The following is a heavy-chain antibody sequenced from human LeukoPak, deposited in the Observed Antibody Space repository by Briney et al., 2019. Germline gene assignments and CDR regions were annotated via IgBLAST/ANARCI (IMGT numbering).Heavy chain of an antibody. J-gene: IGHJ6*03. Sequence: GGSLRLSCAASGFTFSIYAMNWVRQAPGKGLEWVSSISGSGDSTYYADSVKGRFTISRDNAKNSLYLQMNSLRAEDTAVYYCARDYYGSGSYYGVKNYYYYMDVWGKGTTVTVSS. CDR1: GFTFSIYA. V-gene: IGHV3-23*01. CDR3: ARDYYGSGSYYGVKNYYYYMDV. CDR2: ISGSGDST. D-gene: IGHD3-10*01.